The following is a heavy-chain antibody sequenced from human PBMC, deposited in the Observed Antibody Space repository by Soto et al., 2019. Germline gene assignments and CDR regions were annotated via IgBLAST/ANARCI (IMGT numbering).Heavy chain of an antibody. J-gene: IGHJ3*02. CDR3: ARGVYYDSSGYYGSAFDI. CDR2: IAYDGSKK. CDR1: GFRFSGYT. Sequence: QVQLVESGGGVVQPGRSPRLSCAASGFRFSGYTMHWVRQAPGKGLEWVALIAYDGSKKYYADSVKGRLTISRDNSKNTLYLQMNSLRPDDTALYYCARGVYYDSSGYYGSAFDIWGQGTMVTVSS. V-gene: IGHV3-30-3*01. D-gene: IGHD3-22*01.